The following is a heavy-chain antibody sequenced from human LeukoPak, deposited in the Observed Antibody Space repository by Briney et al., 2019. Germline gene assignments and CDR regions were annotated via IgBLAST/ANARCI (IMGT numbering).Heavy chain of an antibody. J-gene: IGHJ4*02. CDR3: TRIGRATPDY. V-gene: IGHV3-7*01. Sequence: GGSLRLSCAASGFTFSRYWMTWVRRAPGKGLEWVANIKQDGSETNYVDSVNGRFTISRDNAKSSLYLQMNNLRAEDTAIYYCTRIGRATPDYWGQGSLVTVSS. CDR2: IKQDGSET. D-gene: IGHD2-15*01. CDR1: GFTFSRYW.